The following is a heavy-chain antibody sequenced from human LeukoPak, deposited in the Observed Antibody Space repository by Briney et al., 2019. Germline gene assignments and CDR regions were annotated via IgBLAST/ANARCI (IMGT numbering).Heavy chain of an antibody. V-gene: IGHV3-23*01. CDR2: ISGSGGST. CDR3: AKDQINYYDSSRRGYFDY. J-gene: IGHJ4*02. D-gene: IGHD3-22*01. CDR1: GFTFSSYA. Sequence: GGSLRLSCAASGFTFSSYAMSWVRQAPGKGLEWVSVISGSGGSTYYADSVKGRFTISRDNSKNTLYLQMNSLRAEDTAVYYCAKDQINYYDSSRRGYFDYWGQGTLVTVSS.